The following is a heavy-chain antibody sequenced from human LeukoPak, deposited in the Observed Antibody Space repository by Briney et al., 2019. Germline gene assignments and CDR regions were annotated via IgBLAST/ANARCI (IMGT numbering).Heavy chain of an antibody. CDR2: ISAYNGNT. CDR1: GYTFTSYG. CDR3: ARDQYYDFWSGYSGYYGMDV. Sequence: ASVTVSCKASGYTFTSYGISWVRQAPGQGLEWMGWISAYNGNTNYAQKLQGRVTMTTDTSTSTAYMELRSLRSDDTAVYYCARDQYYDFWSGYSGYYGMDVWGQGTTVTVSS. J-gene: IGHJ6*02. V-gene: IGHV1-18*01. D-gene: IGHD3-3*01.